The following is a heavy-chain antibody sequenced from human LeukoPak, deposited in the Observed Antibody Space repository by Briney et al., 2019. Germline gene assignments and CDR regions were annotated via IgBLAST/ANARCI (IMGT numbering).Heavy chain of an antibody. J-gene: IGHJ4*02. CDR3: ATGGYSGYEVYYFDY. V-gene: IGHV3-30*03. Sequence: GGSLRLSCAASGFTFSSYGMHWVRQAPGKGLEWVAVISYDGSNKYYADSVKGRFTISRDKSKNTLYLQMNSLRAEDTAVYYCATGGYSGYEVYYFDYWGQRTLGTVSS. D-gene: IGHD5-12*01. CDR1: GFTFSSYG. CDR2: ISYDGSNK.